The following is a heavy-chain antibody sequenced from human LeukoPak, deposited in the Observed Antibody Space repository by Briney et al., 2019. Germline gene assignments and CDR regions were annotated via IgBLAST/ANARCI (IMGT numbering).Heavy chain of an antibody. J-gene: IGHJ4*02. CDR1: GGSISSSSYY. CDR3: ARALYSSSWYYFDY. CDR2: IYYSGYT. Sequence: PSETLSLTCTVSGGSISSSSYYWGWIRQPPGKGLEWIGTIYYSGYTYYNPSLESRVTISVDTSKNQFSLKLSSVTAADTAVYYCARALYSSSWYYFDYWGQGTLVTVSS. D-gene: IGHD6-13*01. V-gene: IGHV4-39*07.